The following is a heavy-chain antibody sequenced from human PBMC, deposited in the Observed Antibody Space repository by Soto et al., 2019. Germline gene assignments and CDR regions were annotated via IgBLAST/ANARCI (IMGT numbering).Heavy chain of an antibody. V-gene: IGHV3-30*18. CDR2: ISYDGSNK. CDR3: AKDRNIVVVVAPLDY. Sequence: QVQLVESGGGVVQPGRSLRLSCAASGFTFSSYGMHWVRQAPGKGLEGLAVISYDGSNKYYAGSVKGRFTISRDNSQNTLYLQMNSLRAEDTAVYYCAKDRNIVVVVAPLDYWGQGTLVTVSS. D-gene: IGHD2-15*01. CDR1: GFTFSSYG. J-gene: IGHJ4*02.